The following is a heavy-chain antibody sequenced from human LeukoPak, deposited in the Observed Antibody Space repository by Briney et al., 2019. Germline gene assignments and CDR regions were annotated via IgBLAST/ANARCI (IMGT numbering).Heavy chain of an antibody. J-gene: IGHJ4*02. CDR2: INHSGST. Sequence: SETLSLTCAVYGGSFSGYYWSWIRQPPGKGLEWIGEINHSGSTNYNPSLKSRVTISVDTSKNQFSLKLSSVTAADTAVYYCAGSQLVSRILDYWGQGTLVTVSS. CDR3: AGSQLVSRILDY. V-gene: IGHV4-34*01. CDR1: GGSFSGYY. D-gene: IGHD6-6*01.